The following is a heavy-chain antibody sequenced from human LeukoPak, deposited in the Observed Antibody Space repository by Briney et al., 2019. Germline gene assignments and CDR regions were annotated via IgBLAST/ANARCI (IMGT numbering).Heavy chain of an antibody. CDR2: ISYDGSNK. J-gene: IGHJ4*02. Sequence: GSLRLSCAASGFTFSSYAMHWVRQAPGKGLEWVAVISYDGSNKYYADSVKGRFTISRDNSKNTLYLQMNSLRAEDTAVYYCSSSGYYYGALDYWGQGTLVTVSS. D-gene: IGHD3-22*01. CDR3: SSSGYYYGALDY. CDR1: GFTFSSYA. V-gene: IGHV3-30*04.